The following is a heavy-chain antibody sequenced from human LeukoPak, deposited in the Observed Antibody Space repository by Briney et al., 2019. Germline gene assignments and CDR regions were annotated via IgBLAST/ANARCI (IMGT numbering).Heavy chain of an antibody. Sequence: SKTLSLTCAVYGASFGGYYWGWIRQTPGKGLEWIGEINHSGSISYNPSLKSRITISVDTCKSQFSLELRSVNAADTAVYYCAKVYSSSSRDSSDVWGQGTMVTVSS. CDR1: GASFGGYY. D-gene: IGHD6-6*01. CDR3: AKVYSSSSRDSSDV. CDR2: INHSGSI. J-gene: IGHJ3*01. V-gene: IGHV4-34*01.